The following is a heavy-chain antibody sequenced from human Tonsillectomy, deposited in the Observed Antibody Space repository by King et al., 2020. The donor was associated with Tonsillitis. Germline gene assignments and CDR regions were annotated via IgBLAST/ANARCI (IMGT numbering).Heavy chain of an antibody. CDR2: ISYDGKNK. J-gene: IGHJ3*02. Sequence: QVQLVESGGGVVQPGTSLRLSCEVSAFTFRTYVLDWVRQAPGKGLEWVAVISYDGKNKVYAESVKGRFTISRDNSKNTLFMQLNSLRPEDTAVYYCAVRRDCSDSNFYNAFYIWGQGTMVTVSS. CDR1: AFTFRTYV. D-gene: IGHD2-2*02. V-gene: IGHV3-30*04. CDR3: AVRRDCSDSNFYNAFYI.